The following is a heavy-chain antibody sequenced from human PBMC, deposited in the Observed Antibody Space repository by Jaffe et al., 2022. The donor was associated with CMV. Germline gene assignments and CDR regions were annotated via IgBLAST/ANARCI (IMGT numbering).Heavy chain of an antibody. V-gene: IGHV4-59*01. CDR1: GDSITDYY. Sequence: QVQLQESGPGLVKPSETLSLTCTVSGDSITDYYWTWIRQPPGKGLEWIGYASYSGTTNYNPSLKSRVTISVDTSKSQVSLKLTSVTAADTAVYYCTRGGGSFPPFVDHWGQGTLVTVSS. D-gene: IGHD1-26*01. CDR3: TRGGGSFPPFVDH. J-gene: IGHJ4*02. CDR2: ASYSGTT.